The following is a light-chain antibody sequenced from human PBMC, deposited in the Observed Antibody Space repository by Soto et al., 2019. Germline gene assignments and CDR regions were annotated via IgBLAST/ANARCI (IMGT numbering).Light chain of an antibody. J-gene: IGLJ3*02. V-gene: IGLV2-14*01. CDR1: TSDIGGFNY. CDR2: EVS. CDR3: QSYDSSLSGSGV. Sequence: QSALTQPASVSGSPGQSITISCTGTTSDIGGFNYVSWYQQYPGEAPKLLVYEVSNRPSGISNRFSGSKSGNTASLTISGLQAEDEADYYCQSYDSSLSGSGVFGGGTKLTVL.